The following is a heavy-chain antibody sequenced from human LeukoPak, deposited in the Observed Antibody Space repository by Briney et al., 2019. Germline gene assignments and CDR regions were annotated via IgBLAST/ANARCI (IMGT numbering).Heavy chain of an antibody. V-gene: IGHV3-66*01. CDR3: ARIGYGSGSYYIDL. J-gene: IGHJ5*02. CDR2: IYSGGST. D-gene: IGHD3-10*01. CDR1: GFTVSSNY. Sequence: PGGSLRLSCAASGFTVSSNYMSWVRQAPGKGLERVSVIYSGGSTYYADSVKGRFTISRDNSKNTLYLQMNSLRAEDTAVYYCARIGYGSGSYYIDLWGQGNLVIVSS.